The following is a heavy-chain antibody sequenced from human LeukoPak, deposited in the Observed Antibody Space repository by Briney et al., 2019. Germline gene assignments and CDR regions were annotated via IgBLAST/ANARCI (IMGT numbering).Heavy chain of an antibody. J-gene: IGHJ5*02. V-gene: IGHV4-59*12. CDR2: IYYSGST. CDR1: GGSISSYY. D-gene: IGHD3-22*01. Sequence: PSETLSLTCTVSGGSISSYYWSWIRQPPGKGLEWIGYIYYSGSTNYNPSLKSRVTISVDTSKNQFSLKLSSVTAADTAVYYCARASSDYSLSWFDPWGQGTLVTVSS. CDR3: ARASSDYSLSWFDP.